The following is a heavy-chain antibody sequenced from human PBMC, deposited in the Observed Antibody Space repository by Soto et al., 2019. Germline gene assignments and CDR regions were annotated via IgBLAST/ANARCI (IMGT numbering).Heavy chain of an antibody. J-gene: IGHJ4*02. V-gene: IGHV3-23*01. CDR3: AKGRYDFWSPYYVDS. Sequence: EMQLLESGGGLVQPGGSLRLSCVASGFPFSSYAMSWVRQTPGKGLEWVSGISGSGGRTYYADSVKGRFTISRDNARNSLYLQMDSLRDEDTALYYCAKGRYDFWSPYYVDSWGQGTLVTVSS. CDR2: ISGSGGRT. CDR1: GFPFSSYA. D-gene: IGHD3-3*01.